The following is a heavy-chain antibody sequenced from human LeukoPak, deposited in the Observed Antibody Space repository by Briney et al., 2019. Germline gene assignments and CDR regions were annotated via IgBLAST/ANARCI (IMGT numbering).Heavy chain of an antibody. Sequence: PSETLSLTCTVSGDSITDSYWHWFRQPPGQRLEWIGYMHNSGTTYSNPSLKSRVAVSVDTSNNQLFLKMTSVTTADTAIHYCARRPYSIPGYFDLWGRGALVTVSS. V-gene: IGHV4-59*01. CDR2: MHNSGTT. D-gene: IGHD2-21*01. CDR1: GDSITDSY. CDR3: ARRPYSIPGYFDL. J-gene: IGHJ2*01.